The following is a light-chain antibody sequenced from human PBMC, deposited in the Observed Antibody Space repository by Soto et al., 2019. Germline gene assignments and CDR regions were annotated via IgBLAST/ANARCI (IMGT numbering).Light chain of an antibody. CDR1: QSISSF. J-gene: IGKJ2*01. Sequence: EIVLTQSPATLSLSPGERATLSCRASQSISSFLAWYQQKPGQAPRLLIYDASSRATGIPARFSGSGSGTGFPPPNEGVGPEDFGVFLCPQRETGGGGEYTFGQGTKLEIK. CDR3: PQRETGGGGEYT. CDR2: DAS. V-gene: IGKV3-11*01.